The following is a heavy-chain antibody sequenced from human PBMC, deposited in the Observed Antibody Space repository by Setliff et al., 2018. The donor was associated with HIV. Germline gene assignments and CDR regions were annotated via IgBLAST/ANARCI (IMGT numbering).Heavy chain of an antibody. CDR1: GGSISSHY. D-gene: IGHD3-10*01. V-gene: IGHV4-59*11. CDR3: ARGRGYGSGTYYPLDY. Sequence: SETLSLTCTVSGGSISSHYWSWIRQPPGKGLEWIGSIYYSGSTNYNPSLKSRVTISVDTSKNQFSLKLSSVTAADTAVYSCARGRGYGSGTYYPLDYWGQGTLVTVSS. J-gene: IGHJ4*02. CDR2: IYYSGST.